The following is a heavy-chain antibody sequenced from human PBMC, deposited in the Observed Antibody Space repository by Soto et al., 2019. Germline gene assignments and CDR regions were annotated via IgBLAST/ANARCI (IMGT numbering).Heavy chain of an antibody. V-gene: IGHV3-30*03. D-gene: IGHD4-4*01. CDR3: ARSRDGYSFYFYYGMDG. CDR2: ILHDGSAE. Sequence: PGGSLRLSCAASGFTFTSYGMHWVRQAPGKGLEWMALILHDGSAEYYAASVKGRFTISRDNSKNTLYLQMNSLRAEDTAVYYCARSRDGYSFYFYYGMDGWGQGTTVTVSS. J-gene: IGHJ6*02. CDR1: GFTFTSYG.